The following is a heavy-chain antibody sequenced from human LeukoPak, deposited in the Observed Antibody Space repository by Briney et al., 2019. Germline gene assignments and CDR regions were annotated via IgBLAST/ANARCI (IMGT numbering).Heavy chain of an antibody. J-gene: IGHJ4*02. D-gene: IGHD1-26*01. V-gene: IGHV4-59*01. CDR1: GGSISNYY. CDR2: IYYTGST. CDR3: ARVAVGAIDY. Sequence: SETLSLTCTVSGGSISNYYWSWIRQPPGKGLEWIGYIYYTGSTNYNLSLKSRVTISVDTSKNQFSLKLSSVTAADTAVYYCARVAVGAIDYWGQGTLVTVSS.